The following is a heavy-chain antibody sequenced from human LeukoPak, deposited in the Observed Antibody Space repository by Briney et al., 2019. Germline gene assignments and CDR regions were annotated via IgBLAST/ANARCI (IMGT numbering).Heavy chain of an antibody. J-gene: IGHJ3*02. CDR1: GGSVSTTDW. V-gene: IGHV4-4*02. CDR3: ARDGAATVAGYAFDI. CDR2: IYHGGST. Sequence: SWTLSLTCAVSGGSVSTTDWWSWVRQPPGKGLEWIGQIYHGGSTNYNPSLKSRVTISVDKSKNQFSLKLISLTAADTAVYYCARDGAATVAGYAFDIWGQVTMVTVSS. D-gene: IGHD6-19*01.